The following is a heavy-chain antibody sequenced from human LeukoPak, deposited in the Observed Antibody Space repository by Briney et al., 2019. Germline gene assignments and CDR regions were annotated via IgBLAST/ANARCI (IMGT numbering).Heavy chain of an antibody. CDR3: ARDLQDIVVVPAAIYYYYYGMDV. V-gene: IGHV1-18*01. D-gene: IGHD2-2*02. CDR2: ISAYNGNT. Sequence: ASVKVSCKASGYTFTSYGISWVRQAPGQGLEWMGWISAYNGNTNYAQKLQGRVTMTTDTSTSTAYMELRSLRSDDTAVHYCARDLQDIVVVPAAIYYYYYGMDVWGQGTTVTVSS. J-gene: IGHJ6*02. CDR1: GYTFTSYG.